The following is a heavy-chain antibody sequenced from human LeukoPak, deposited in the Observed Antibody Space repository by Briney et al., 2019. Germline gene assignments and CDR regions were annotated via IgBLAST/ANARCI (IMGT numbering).Heavy chain of an antibody. CDR3: ARYLDYGGNSRVFQH. CDR1: GGSISSSTFY. CDR2: LYYSGST. V-gene: IGHV4-39*01. D-gene: IGHD4-23*01. J-gene: IGHJ1*01. Sequence: PSETLSLTCTVSGGSISSSTFYWGWIRQPPGKGLEWIGSLYYSGSTYYNPSLKSRVTISVVTSKNQFSLKLSAVTAADTAVYYCARYLDYGGNSRVFQHWGQGTLVTVSS.